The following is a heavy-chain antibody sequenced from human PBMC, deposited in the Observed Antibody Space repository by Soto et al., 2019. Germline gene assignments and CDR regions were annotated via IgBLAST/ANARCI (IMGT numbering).Heavy chain of an antibody. V-gene: IGHV3-74*01. D-gene: IGHD5-12*01. CDR3: ARAVVATRGDAFDI. CDR1: GFTFSSYW. Sequence: GGSLRLSCAASGFTFSSYWMHWVRQAPGKGLVWVSRINSDGSSTSYADSVKGRFTISRDNAKNTLYLQMNSLRAEDTAVYYCARAVVATRGDAFDIWGQGTMVTVSS. CDR2: INSDGSST. J-gene: IGHJ3*02.